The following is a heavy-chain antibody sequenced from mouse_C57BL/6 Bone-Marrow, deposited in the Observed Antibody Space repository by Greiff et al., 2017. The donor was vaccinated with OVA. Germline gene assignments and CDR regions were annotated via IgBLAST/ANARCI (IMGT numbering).Heavy chain of an antibody. CDR2: IDPENGDT. D-gene: IGHD1-1*02. CDR1: GFNIKDDY. V-gene: IGHV14-4*01. J-gene: IGHJ2*01. CDR3: TSYGYFDD. Sequence: EVQLVESGAELVRPGASVKLSCTASGFNIKDDYMHWVKQRPEQGLEWIGWIDPENGDTEYASKFQGKATITADTSSNTAYLQLSSLTSEDTAVYYCTSYGYFDDWGQGTTLTVSS.